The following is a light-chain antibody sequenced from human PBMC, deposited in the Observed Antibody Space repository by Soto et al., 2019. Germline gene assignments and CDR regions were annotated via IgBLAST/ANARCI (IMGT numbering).Light chain of an antibody. J-gene: IGKJ1*01. Sequence: EIVLTQSPGTLSLSPGERATLSCRASQRVSSTSLAWYQQKPGQAPRLLIYGASSRATGIPDRFSGSGSATDFTLTISRLDPEDFAVYYCQEYGRLPRTFGQGTKVEI. CDR2: GAS. CDR3: QEYGRLPRT. CDR1: QRVSSTS. V-gene: IGKV3-20*01.